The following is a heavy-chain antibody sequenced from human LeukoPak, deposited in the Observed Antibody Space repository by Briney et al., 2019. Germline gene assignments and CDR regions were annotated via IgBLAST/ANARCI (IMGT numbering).Heavy chain of an antibody. J-gene: IGHJ4*02. Sequence: PGGSLRLSCVGSGFTFTNYGMNWVRQAPGKGLEWVSSITSSSSHIYYADSVKGRFTISRDNAKNSLYLQMNSLRAEDTAVYYCAKCTGGTYFHSDDYWGQGTLVTVSS. V-gene: IGHV3-21*01. CDR3: AKCTGGTYFHSDDY. D-gene: IGHD2-8*02. CDR2: ITSSSSHI. CDR1: GFTFTNYG.